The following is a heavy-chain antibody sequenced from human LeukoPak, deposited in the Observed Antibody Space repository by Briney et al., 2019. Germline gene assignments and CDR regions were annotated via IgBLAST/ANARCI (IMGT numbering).Heavy chain of an antibody. CDR2: IYYSGST. CDR1: GGSISSGGYY. D-gene: IGHD2-2*01. V-gene: IGHV4-31*03. Sequence: SQTLSLTCTVSGGSISSGGYYWSWIPQHPGKGLEWIGYIYYSGSTYYNPSLKSRVTISVDTSKNQFSLKLSSVTAADTAVYYCVSYQLLSEGWFDPWGQGTLVTVSS. CDR3: VSYQLLSEGWFDP. J-gene: IGHJ5*02.